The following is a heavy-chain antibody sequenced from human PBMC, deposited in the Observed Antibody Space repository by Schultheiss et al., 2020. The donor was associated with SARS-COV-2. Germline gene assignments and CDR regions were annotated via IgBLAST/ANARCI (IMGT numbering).Heavy chain of an antibody. V-gene: IGHV3-21*01. D-gene: IGHD2-8*01. CDR2: ISSSSSYI. Sequence: GGSLRLSCAASGFTFDDYAMHWVRQAPGKGLEWVSSISSSSSYIYYADSVKGRFTISRDNAKNSLYLQMNSLRAEDTAVYYCARGRDFCTNGVCPNKFDPWGQGTLVTVSS. CDR3: ARGRDFCTNGVCPNKFDP. J-gene: IGHJ5*02. CDR1: GFTFDDYA.